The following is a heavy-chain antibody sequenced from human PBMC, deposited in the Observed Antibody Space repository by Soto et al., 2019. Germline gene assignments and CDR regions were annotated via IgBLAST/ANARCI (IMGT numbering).Heavy chain of an antibody. CDR2: IYYSGST. J-gene: IGHJ6*02. V-gene: IGHV4-59*01. Sequence: PSETLSLPSTVSGGSIISCYGSWFLQPPWKGLEWIGYIYYSGSTNYNPSLMSRVTLSVDTSKNQFSLKLSSVTAADTAVYYCARGRNDFWSTYYYGMDVWGHGATVTVSS. CDR1: GGSIISCY. CDR3: ARGRNDFWSTYYYGMDV. D-gene: IGHD3-3*01.